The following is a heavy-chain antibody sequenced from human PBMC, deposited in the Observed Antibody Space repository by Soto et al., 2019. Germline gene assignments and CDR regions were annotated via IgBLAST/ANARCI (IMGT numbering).Heavy chain of an antibody. CDR1: GSSFSSYA. CDR2: ISRDGGIT. V-gene: IGHV3-23*01. D-gene: IGHD3-16*01. CDR3: ATGGFWVHYGLDV. J-gene: IGHJ6*02. Sequence: EVQLLESGGDLVQFGGSLRLSCAASGSSFSSYAMNWVRQAPGKGLEWVSTISRDGGITYYADSVKGRFTISRDNSKNTVSMQMNSLGAEDTAVYYCATGGFWVHYGLDVWGQGTTVTVSS.